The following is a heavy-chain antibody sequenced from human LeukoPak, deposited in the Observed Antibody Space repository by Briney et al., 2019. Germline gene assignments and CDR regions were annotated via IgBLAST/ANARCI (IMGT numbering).Heavy chain of an antibody. D-gene: IGHD2-15*01. CDR1: GHTFTSYA. CDR3: ARPCSGGSCFGYYYYGMDV. Sequence: ASVKVSCKASGHTFTSYAMHWVRQAPGQRLEWMGWINVGNDNTKYSQKFQGRVTITRDTSTSTAYMELSSLRSEDTAVYYCARPCSGGSCFGYYYYGMDVWGQGTTVTVSS. J-gene: IGHJ6*02. V-gene: IGHV1-3*01. CDR2: INVGNDNT.